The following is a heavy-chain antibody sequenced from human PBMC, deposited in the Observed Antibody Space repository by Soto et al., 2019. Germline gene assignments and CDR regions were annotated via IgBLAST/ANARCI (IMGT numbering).Heavy chain of an antibody. CDR2: INHLDTT. CDR1: GASITVGGYS. V-gene: IGHV4-30-2*01. J-gene: IGHJ4*02. CDR3: AKNLPRTGRFDY. Sequence: SETLPLSFTVSGASITVGGYSWGCIRQTPGKGLELILYINHLDTTFYNPSLKNRFTISVDRSKNHFSLQMTSVTAADTAVHYCAKNLPRTGRFDYWRQGTLVTVSS.